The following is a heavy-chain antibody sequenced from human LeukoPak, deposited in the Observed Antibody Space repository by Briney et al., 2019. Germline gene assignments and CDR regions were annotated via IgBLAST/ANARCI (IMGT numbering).Heavy chain of an antibody. CDR3: ARVLLWFGESPAYFDY. J-gene: IGHJ4*02. D-gene: IGHD3-10*01. CDR1: GCTFTSYG. CDR2: ISAYNGNT. V-gene: IGHV1-18*01. Sequence: ASVKVSCKASGCTFTSYGISWVRQAPGQGLEWMGWISAYNGNTNYAQKLQGRVTMTTDTSTGTAYMELRSLRSDNTAVYYCARVLLWFGESPAYFDYWGQGTLVTVSS.